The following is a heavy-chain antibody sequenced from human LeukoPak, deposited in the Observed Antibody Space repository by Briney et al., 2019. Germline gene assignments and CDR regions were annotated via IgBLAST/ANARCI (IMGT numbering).Heavy chain of an antibody. V-gene: IGHV4-61*01. CDR2: IYYSGST. Sequence: SETLSLTCTVSGYSISSGYYWGWIRQPPGKGLEWIGYIYYSGSTNYNPSLKSRVTISVDTSKNQFSLKLSSVTAADTAVYYCARAFYPGYYSYMAFWGKGTTVTVSS. CDR1: GYSISSGYY. J-gene: IGHJ6*03. CDR3: ARAFYPGYYSYMAF. D-gene: IGHD3-3*02.